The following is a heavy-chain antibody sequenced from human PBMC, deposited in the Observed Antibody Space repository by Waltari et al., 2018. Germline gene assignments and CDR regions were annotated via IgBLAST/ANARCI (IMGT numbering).Heavy chain of an antibody. Sequence: QVQLQESGPGLVKPSQTLSLTCPVSGGSISSGSYYWSWIRQPAGKGLEWIGYIYTSGSTNYNPSLKSRVTISVDTSKNQFSLKLSSVTAADTAVYYCARGDGDYNWFDPWGQGTLVTVSS. CDR2: IYTSGST. V-gene: IGHV4-61*09. CDR1: GGSISSGSYY. CDR3: ARGDGDYNWFDP. D-gene: IGHD4-17*01. J-gene: IGHJ5*02.